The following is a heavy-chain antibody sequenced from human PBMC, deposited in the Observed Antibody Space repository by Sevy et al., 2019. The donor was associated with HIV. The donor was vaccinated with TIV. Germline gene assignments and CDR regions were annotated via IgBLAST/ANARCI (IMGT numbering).Heavy chain of an antibody. J-gene: IGHJ3*02. CDR3: AKDLGDPVAFDI. V-gene: IGHV3-23*01. CDR1: GFTFSIYA. D-gene: IGHD2-21*02. CDR2: EAGSGGST. Sequence: GGSLRLSCAASGFTFSIYAMNWVRQAPGKGLEWVSGEAGSGGSTYHADSVKGRFTISREDSKSTLYLQMNSLGAEETAGYYCAKDLGDPVAFDIWGQGTMVTVSS.